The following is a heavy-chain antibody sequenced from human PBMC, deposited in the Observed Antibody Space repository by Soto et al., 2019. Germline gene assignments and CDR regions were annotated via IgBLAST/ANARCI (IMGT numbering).Heavy chain of an antibody. CDR2: INHSGST. Sequence: SETLSLTCAVSGGSFRGFYWTWLRQTPGKGLEWIGDINHSGSTNYNPSLKSRLTISVDKSKNDFSLKLTSVTAADTAVYYCVRDPPGSGLDFDSWGQGTLVTVS. CDR1: GGSFRGFY. J-gene: IGHJ4*02. CDR3: VRDPPGSGLDFDS. V-gene: IGHV4-34*01. D-gene: IGHD6-19*01.